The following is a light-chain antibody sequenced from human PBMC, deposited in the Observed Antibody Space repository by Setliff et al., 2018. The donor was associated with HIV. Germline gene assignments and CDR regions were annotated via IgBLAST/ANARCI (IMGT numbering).Light chain of an antibody. CDR2: DVS. CDR1: SADVGVYDF. CDR3: ASYTNSNTFV. V-gene: IGLV2-14*03. J-gene: IGLJ1*01. Sequence: QSVLSQPASVSGSPGQSIFISCTGTSADVGVYDFVSWYQQHPGKAPKLILYDVSNRPSGVSNRFSGSKSGNTASLTISGLQTEDESDYFCASYTNSNTFVFGTGTKGTVL.